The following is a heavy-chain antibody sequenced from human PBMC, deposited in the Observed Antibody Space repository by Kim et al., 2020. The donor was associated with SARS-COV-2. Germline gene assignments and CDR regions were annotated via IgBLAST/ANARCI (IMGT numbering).Heavy chain of an antibody. V-gene: IGHV1-18*04. Sequence: ASVKVSCKASGYTFTSYGISWVRQAPGQGLEWMGWISAYNGNTNYAQKLQGRVTMTTDTSTSTAYMELRSLRSDDTAVYYCARAPNVYDFWSGPYGMDVWGQGTTVTVSS. CDR3: ARAPNVYDFWSGPYGMDV. CDR1: GYTFTSYG. D-gene: IGHD3-3*01. CDR2: ISAYNGNT. J-gene: IGHJ6*02.